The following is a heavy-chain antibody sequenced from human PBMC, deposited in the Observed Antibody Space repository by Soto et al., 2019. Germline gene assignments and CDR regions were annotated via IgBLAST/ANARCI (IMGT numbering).Heavy chain of an antibody. D-gene: IGHD3-3*01. Sequence: GGSLRLSCAASGFTFSSYGMHWVRQAPGKGLEWVAVIWYDGSNKYYADSVKGRFTISRDNSKNTLYLQMNSLRAEDTAVYYCARDDYDFWSGYPNYYYYGMDVWGQGTTVTVSS. V-gene: IGHV3-33*01. CDR3: ARDDYDFWSGYPNYYYYGMDV. CDR1: GFTFSSYG. J-gene: IGHJ6*02. CDR2: IWYDGSNK.